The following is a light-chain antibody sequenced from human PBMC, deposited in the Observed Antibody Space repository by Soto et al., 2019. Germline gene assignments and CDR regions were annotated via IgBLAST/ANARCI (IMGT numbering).Light chain of an antibody. CDR1: QNIRSN. V-gene: IGKV3-15*01. Sequence: ETVLTQSPGIVSVSAGERATLSCRASQNIRSNLAWYQQKPGQSPRLLVYSASSRATGVPARFSGSGSGTEFTLTISSLLSEDFAVYYCQQYHDRPLTFGGGTKVDNK. CDR3: QQYHDRPLT. CDR2: SAS. J-gene: IGKJ4*01.